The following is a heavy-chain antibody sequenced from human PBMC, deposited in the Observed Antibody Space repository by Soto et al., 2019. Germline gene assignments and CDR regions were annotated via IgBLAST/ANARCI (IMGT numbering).Heavy chain of an antibody. D-gene: IGHD6-19*01. CDR2: IIPIFGTA. J-gene: IGHJ6*02. CDR1: GGTFSSYA. CDR3: ARVVREWLATPHYYYYGMDV. Sequence: GASVKVSCKASGGTFSSYAISWVRQAPVQGLEWMGGIIPIFGTANYAQKFQGRVTITADESTSTAYMELSSLRSEDTAVYYCARVVREWLATPHYYYYGMDVWRQGTTVPVSS. V-gene: IGHV1-69*13.